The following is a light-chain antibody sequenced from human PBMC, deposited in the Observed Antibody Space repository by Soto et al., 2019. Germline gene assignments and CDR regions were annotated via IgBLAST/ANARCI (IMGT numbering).Light chain of an antibody. Sequence: QSALTQPPSASGSPGQSVTISCTGTSSDVGGHDWVSWYQLHPGKAPKVIIYETTKRPSGVSDRFFGSKSGNTASLTISGLQAEDEADYYCFSFTSTHTHVFGSGTKVTVL. CDR3: FSFTSTHTHV. V-gene: IGLV2-8*01. CDR1: SSDVGGHDW. J-gene: IGLJ1*01. CDR2: ETT.